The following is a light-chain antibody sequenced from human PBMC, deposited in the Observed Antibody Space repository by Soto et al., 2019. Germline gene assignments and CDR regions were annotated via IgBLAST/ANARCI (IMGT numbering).Light chain of an antibody. V-gene: IGKV1-5*03. CDR2: KAA. CDR3: QQYNDYPRT. J-gene: IGKJ1*01. CDR1: QSISSW. Sequence: DIQMTQSPSTLSASVGERVTITCRASQSISSWLAWYQQKPGKAPKLLIYKAASLASGVPSRFSGSGSGTEFTLTISSLQPDDFAAYYCQQYNDYPRTFGQGTKVEIK.